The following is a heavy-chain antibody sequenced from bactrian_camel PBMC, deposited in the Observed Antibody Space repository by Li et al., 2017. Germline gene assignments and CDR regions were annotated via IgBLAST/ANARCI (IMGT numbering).Heavy chain of an antibody. CDR3: VGQRDTGY. Sequence: HVQLVESGGGSVQARGSLGLSCEASLASGYAYRDADMAFFRQGEGKEREGVATIYTGGEDTYYAHSVKGRFTISEDNASNTLYLQMASLKPEDTAVYYCVGQRDTGYWGQGTQVTVS. CDR1: LASGYAYRDAD. J-gene: IGHJ6*01. CDR2: IYTGGEDT. V-gene: IGHV3S54*01.